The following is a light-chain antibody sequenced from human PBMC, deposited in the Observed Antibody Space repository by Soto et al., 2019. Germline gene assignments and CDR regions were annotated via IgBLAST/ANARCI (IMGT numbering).Light chain of an antibody. CDR3: AAWDDTLKGYV. V-gene: IGLV1-44*01. J-gene: IGLJ1*01. CDR1: SSNIGSNT. Sequence: QSVLTQPPSASGTPGQRVTISCSGSSSNIGSNTVNWYQQLPRTAPKLLIYSNNQRPSGVPDRFSGSKSGTSASLAISGLQSEEEADYYCAAWDDTLKGYVFGTGTKVTVL. CDR2: SNN.